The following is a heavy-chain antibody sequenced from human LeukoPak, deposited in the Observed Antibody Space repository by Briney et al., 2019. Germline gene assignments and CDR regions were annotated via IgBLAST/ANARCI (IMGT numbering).Heavy chain of an antibody. V-gene: IGHV4-38-2*02. CDR3: ARALSLQLAVAGMNWFDP. D-gene: IGHD6-19*01. Sequence: PSKTLSLTCTVSGYSISSGYYWGWIRQPPGKGLEWIGEIYHSGSTNYNPSLKSRVTISVDKSKNQFSLKLSSVTAADTAVYYCARALSLQLAVAGMNWFDPWGQGTLVTVSS. CDR1: GYSISSGYY. CDR2: IYHSGST. J-gene: IGHJ5*02.